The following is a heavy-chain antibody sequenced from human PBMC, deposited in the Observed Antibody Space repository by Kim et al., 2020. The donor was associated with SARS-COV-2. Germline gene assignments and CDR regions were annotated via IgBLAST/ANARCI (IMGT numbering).Heavy chain of an antibody. D-gene: IGHD3-10*01. CDR3: TRAIWAMVRGVIYYYYGMDV. CDR2: IRSKAYGGTT. CDR1: GFTFGDYA. Sequence: GGSLRLSCTASGFTFGDYAMSWFRQAPGKGLEWVGFIRSKAYGGTTEYAASVKGRFTISRDDSKSIAYLQMNSLKTEDTAVYYCTRAIWAMVRGVIYYYYGMDVWGQGTTVTVSS. V-gene: IGHV3-49*03. J-gene: IGHJ6*02.